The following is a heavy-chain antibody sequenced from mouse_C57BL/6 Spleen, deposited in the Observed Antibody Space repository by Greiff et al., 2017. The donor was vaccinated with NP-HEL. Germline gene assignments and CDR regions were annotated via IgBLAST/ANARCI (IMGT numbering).Heavy chain of an antibody. CDR3: AREHYGSSSWFAY. V-gene: IGHV1-82*01. D-gene: IGHD1-1*01. Sequence: QVQLKQSGPELVKPGASVKISCKASGYAFSSSWMNWVKQRPGKGLEWIGRIYPGDGDTNYNGKFKGKATLTADKSSSTAYMQLSSLTSEDSAVYFCAREHYGSSSWFAYWGQGTLVTVSA. J-gene: IGHJ3*01. CDR1: GYAFSSSW. CDR2: IYPGDGDT.